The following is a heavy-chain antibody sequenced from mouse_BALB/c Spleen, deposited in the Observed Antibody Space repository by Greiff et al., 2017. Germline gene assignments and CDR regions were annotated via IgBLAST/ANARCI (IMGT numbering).Heavy chain of an antibody. D-gene: IGHD2-10*01. J-gene: IGHJ4*01. CDR1: GFTFSSYA. CDR3: ARDPYYGNYDAMDY. CDR2: ISSGGSYT. Sequence: EVQRVESGGGLVKPGGSLKLSCAASGFTFSSYAMSWVRQSPEKRLEWVAEISSGGSYTYYPDTVTGRFTISRENAKNTLYLEMSSLKSEDTAVYYCARDPYYGNYDAMDYWGQGTSVTVSS. V-gene: IGHV5-9-4*01.